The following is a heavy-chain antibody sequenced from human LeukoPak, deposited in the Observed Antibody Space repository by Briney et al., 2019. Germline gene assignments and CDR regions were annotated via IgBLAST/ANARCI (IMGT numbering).Heavy chain of an antibody. V-gene: IGHV1-2*02. CDR2: INPNSGGT. J-gene: IGHJ4*02. D-gene: IGHD3-10*01. Sequence: GASVKVSCKASGYTFTGYYMHWVRQAPGQGLEWMGWINPNSGGTNYAQKFQGRVTMTRDTSISTAYMELSRLRSDDTAVYYCARDGLRTSRSGSDYTNYFDYWGQGTLVTVSS. CDR1: GYTFTGYY. CDR3: ARDGLRTSRSGSDYTNYFDY.